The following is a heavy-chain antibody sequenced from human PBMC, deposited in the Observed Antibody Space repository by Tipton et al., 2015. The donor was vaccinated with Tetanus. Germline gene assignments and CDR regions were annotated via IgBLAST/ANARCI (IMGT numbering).Heavy chain of an antibody. CDR3: VRGGMMYADY. CDR2: IKQDGSEI. J-gene: IGHJ4*02. CDR1: GFTFSSYW. D-gene: IGHD2-8*01. V-gene: IGHV3-7*03. Sequence: SLRLSCAASGFTFSSYWMSWVRQAPGKGLEWVANIKQDGSEIKYVDSVTGRFTISRDNAKNSLYLQLNSLRAEDTAVYYCVRGGMMYADYWGQGTLVTVSS.